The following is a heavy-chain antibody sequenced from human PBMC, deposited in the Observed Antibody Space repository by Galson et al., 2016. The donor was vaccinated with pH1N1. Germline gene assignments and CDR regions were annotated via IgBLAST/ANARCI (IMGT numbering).Heavy chain of an antibody. V-gene: IGHV3-20*01. Sequence: SLRLSCAASGFTFNEYGMNWVRQAPGKGLEWVSGVIWNGGSPGYADSVKGRFTISRDNAKKSLYLQLNSLRAEDTAVYHCVRKNYGDAFDIWGRGTMVTVSS. D-gene: IGHD3-10*01. CDR3: VRKNYGDAFDI. CDR2: VIWNGGSP. CDR1: GFTFNEYG. J-gene: IGHJ3*02.